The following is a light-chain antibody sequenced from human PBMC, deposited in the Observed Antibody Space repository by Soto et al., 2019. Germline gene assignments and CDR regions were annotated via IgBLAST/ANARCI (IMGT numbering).Light chain of an antibody. J-gene: IGKJ1*01. CDR1: QSVSNNY. Sequence: LTQSPCAVSLSPGERATLSCRASQSVSNNYLAWYQQKPGQAPRLLIYGASNRATGIPDRFSGSGSGTDFTLTISRLEPEDFAVYYCQQYGSSGTFGQGTKADIK. V-gene: IGKV3-20*01. CDR3: QQYGSSGT. CDR2: GAS.